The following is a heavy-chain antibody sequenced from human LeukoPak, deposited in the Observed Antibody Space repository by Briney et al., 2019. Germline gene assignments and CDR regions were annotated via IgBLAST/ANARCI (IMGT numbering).Heavy chain of an antibody. CDR2: NYYSRST. V-gene: IGHV4-30-4*01. CDR3: ARALGELFDY. CDR1: GGSISSGDYY. Sequence: SQTLSLTCTVSGGSISSGDYYWSWIRQPPGKGLEWIGYNYYSRSTYYNPSLKSRVTISVDTSKNQFSLKLSSVTAADTAVYYCARALGELFDYWGQGTLVTVSS. D-gene: IGHD3-10*01. J-gene: IGHJ4*02.